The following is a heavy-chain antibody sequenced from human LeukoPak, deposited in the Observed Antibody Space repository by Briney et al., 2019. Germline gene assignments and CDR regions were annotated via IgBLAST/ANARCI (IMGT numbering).Heavy chain of an antibody. J-gene: IGHJ6*03. CDR1: GGSFSGYY. CDR3: ARGHKEQQLRWGYYYYYMDV. Sequence: PSETLSLTCAVYGGSFSGYYWSWIRQPPGKGLEWIGEINHCGSTNYNPSLKSRVTISVDTSKNQFSLKLSSVTAADTAVYYCARGHKEQQLRWGYYYYYMDVWGKGTTVTVSS. V-gene: IGHV4-34*01. D-gene: IGHD6-13*01. CDR2: INHCGST.